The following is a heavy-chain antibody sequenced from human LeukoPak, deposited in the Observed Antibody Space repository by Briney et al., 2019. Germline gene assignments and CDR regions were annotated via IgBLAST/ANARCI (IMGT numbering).Heavy chain of an antibody. J-gene: IGHJ5*02. Sequence: ASVKVSCKASGYTFTSYYMHWVRQAPGQGLEWMGIINPSGGSTSYAQKFQGRVTMTRDTSTSTVYMELSSLRSEDTAVYYCARVGGYCSSTSCYDNWFDPWGQGTLVTVSS. CDR1: GYTFTSYY. CDR2: INPSGGST. V-gene: IGHV1-46*01. D-gene: IGHD2-2*01. CDR3: ARVGGYCSSTSCYDNWFDP.